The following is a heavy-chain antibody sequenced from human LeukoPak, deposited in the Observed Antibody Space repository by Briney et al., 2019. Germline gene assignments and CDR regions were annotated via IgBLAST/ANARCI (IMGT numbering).Heavy chain of an antibody. CDR3: ASSLGSYYYYMDV. Sequence: SETLSLTCAVYGGSFSGYYWSWIRQPPGKGLEWIGEINHSGSTYYNPSLKSRVTISVDTSKNQFSLKLSSVTAADTAVYYCASSLGSYYYYMDVWGKGTTVTVSS. D-gene: IGHD7-27*01. J-gene: IGHJ6*03. CDR1: GGSFSGYY. CDR2: INHSGST. V-gene: IGHV4-34*01.